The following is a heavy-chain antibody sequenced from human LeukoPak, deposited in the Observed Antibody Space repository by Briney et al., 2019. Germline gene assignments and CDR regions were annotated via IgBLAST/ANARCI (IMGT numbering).Heavy chain of an antibody. CDR3: ARDPWGSGWNDY. Sequence: ASVKVSCKASGYTFTGYYMHWVRQAPGQGLEWMGWINPNSGGTNYAQKFQGRVTMTRDTSISTAYMELSRLRSDDTAVHYCARDPWGSGWNDYWGQGTLVTVSS. CDR2: INPNSGGT. V-gene: IGHV1-2*02. D-gene: IGHD6-19*01. CDR1: GYTFTGYY. J-gene: IGHJ4*02.